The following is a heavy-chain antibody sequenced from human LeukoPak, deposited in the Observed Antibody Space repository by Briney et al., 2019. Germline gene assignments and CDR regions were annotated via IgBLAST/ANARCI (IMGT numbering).Heavy chain of an antibody. J-gene: IGHJ4*02. V-gene: IGHV3-21*01. D-gene: IGHD6-13*01. CDR2: ISSSSSYI. Sequence: GGSLRLSCAASGFTFSSYSMNWVRQAPGKGLEWVSSISSSSSYIYYADSVKGRFTISRDNAKNSLYLQMNSLRAEDTAVYYCASHSSSWSLEHYWGQGTLVTVSS. CDR3: ASHSSSWSLEHY. CDR1: GFTFSSYS.